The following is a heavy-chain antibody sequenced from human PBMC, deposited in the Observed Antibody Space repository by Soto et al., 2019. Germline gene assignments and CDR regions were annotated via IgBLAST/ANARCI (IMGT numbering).Heavy chain of an antibody. CDR1: GFTFSEHY. CDR2: TRNKANRYTT. V-gene: IGHV3-72*01. J-gene: IGHJ6*03. CDR3: PRHLQSDAPSIASLDYLDV. Sequence: GGSLRLSCEASGFTFSEHYMDWVRQATGKGLEWVGSTRNKANRYTTEYAVSLKGRFTISRVDSKHSLYLQMNSLKTPDTAVYYFPRHLQSDAPSIASLDYLDVLGKGPTVTVSS. D-gene: IGHD6-6*01.